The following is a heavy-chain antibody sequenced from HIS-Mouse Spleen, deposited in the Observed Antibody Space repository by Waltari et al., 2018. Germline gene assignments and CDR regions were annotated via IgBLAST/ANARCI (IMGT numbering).Heavy chain of an antibody. Sequence: QVQLVQSGAEVKKPGASVKVSCKVSGYTLTELSMHWVRPAPGKGLEWMGGFEPEDGETIYAQKFQGRVTMTEDTSTDTAYMELSSLRSEDTAVYYCATFSYCSGGSCYYPCDYWGQGTLVTVSS. CDR2: FEPEDGET. CDR3: ATFSYCSGGSCYYPCDY. J-gene: IGHJ4*02. V-gene: IGHV1-24*01. D-gene: IGHD2-15*01. CDR1: GYTLTELS.